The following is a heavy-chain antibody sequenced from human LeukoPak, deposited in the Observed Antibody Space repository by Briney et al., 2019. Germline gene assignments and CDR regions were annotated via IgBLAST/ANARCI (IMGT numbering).Heavy chain of an antibody. D-gene: IGHD6-19*01. CDR2: IRDDGSNK. J-gene: IGHJ3*02. CDR1: GFTFSSYG. CDR3: AKVPNIAVAGTYDAFDI. V-gene: IGHV3-30*02. Sequence: PGGSVRLSCAASGFTFSSYGMHWVRQAPGKGLEWVAFIRDDGSNKYYADSVKGRFTVSRDNSKNTLYLQMNSLRAEDTAVYYCAKVPNIAVAGTYDAFDIWGQGTMVTVSS.